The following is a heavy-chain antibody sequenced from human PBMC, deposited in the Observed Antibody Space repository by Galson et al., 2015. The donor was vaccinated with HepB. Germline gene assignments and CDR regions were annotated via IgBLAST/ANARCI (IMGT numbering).Heavy chain of an antibody. CDR2: ITPVFPTA. D-gene: IGHD1-26*01. Sequence: SVKVSCKASGGTFSSFVINWVRQAPGQGLEWMGGITPVFPTADYSQRFQGRLTITADESTSTVHMELSHLTSGDTAVYYRASPTSGGSYHDFDNWGQGSLVTVSS. CDR1: GGTFSSFV. CDR3: ASPTSGGSYHDFDN. V-gene: IGHV1-69*13. J-gene: IGHJ4*02.